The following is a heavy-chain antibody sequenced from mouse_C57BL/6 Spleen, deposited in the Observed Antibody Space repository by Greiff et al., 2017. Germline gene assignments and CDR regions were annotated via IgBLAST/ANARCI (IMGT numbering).Heavy chain of an antibody. CDR2: LLPGSGST. J-gene: IGHJ4*01. D-gene: IGHD1-1*01. CDR3: ARRQYYYGSSLYAMDY. CDR1: GYTFTGYW. V-gene: IGHV1-9*01. Sequence: VQLQQSGAELMKPGASVKLSCKATGYTFTGYWIEWVKQRPGHGLEWIGELLPGSGSTNYNEKFKGKATFTADTSSNTAYMQLSSLTTEDSAIYYCARRQYYYGSSLYAMDYWGQGTSVTVSS.